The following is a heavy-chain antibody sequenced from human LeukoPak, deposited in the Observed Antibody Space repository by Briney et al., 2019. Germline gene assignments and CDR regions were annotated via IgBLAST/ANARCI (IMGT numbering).Heavy chain of an antibody. CDR1: GGSISSYY. Sequence: SETPSLTCTVSGGSISSYYWSWIRQPPGKGLEWIGYIYYSGSTNYNPSLKSRVTISVDTSKNQFSLKLSSVTAADTAVYYCARAWGSGWYLFDYWGQGTLVTVSS. CDR3: ARAWGSGWYLFDY. CDR2: IYYSGST. V-gene: IGHV4-59*01. D-gene: IGHD6-19*01. J-gene: IGHJ4*02.